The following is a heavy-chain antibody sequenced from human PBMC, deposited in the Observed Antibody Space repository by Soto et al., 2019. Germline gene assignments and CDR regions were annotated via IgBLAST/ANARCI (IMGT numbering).Heavy chain of an antibody. J-gene: IGHJ5*02. CDR3: ARGDGSGSYPNARSWFDP. V-gene: IGHV4-59*01. CDR1: GGSISSYY. Sequence: SETLSLTCTVSGGSISSYYWSWIRQPPGKGLGWIGYIYYSGSTNYNPSLKSRVTISVDTSKNQFSLKLSSVTAADTAVYYCARGDGSGSYPNARSWFDPWGQGTLVTVSS. D-gene: IGHD3-10*01. CDR2: IYYSGST.